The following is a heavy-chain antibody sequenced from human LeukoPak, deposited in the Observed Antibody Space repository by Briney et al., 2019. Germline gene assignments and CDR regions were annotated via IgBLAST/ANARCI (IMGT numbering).Heavy chain of an antibody. J-gene: IGHJ4*02. CDR2: IYHSGST. D-gene: IGHD3-22*01. CDR3: ARDAYYYDSSGYRRFDY. V-gene: IGHV4-38-2*02. Sequence: SETLSLTCTVSGYSLSFGYYWGWIRPPPGKGLEGSGSIYHSGSTYYNPSLKSRVTISVDTSKNQFSLKLSSVTAADTAVYYCARDAYYYDSSGYRRFDYWGQGTLVTVSS. CDR1: GYSLSFGYY.